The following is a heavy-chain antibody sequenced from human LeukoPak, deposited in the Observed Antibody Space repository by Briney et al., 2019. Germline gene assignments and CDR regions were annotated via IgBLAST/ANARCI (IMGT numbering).Heavy chain of an antibody. D-gene: IGHD6-13*01. CDR1: GGSLSSGSYY. CDR2: IYTSGST. Sequence: SQTLSLTCTVSGGSLSSGSYYWSWIRQPAGKGLEWIGRIYTSGSTNYNPSLKSRVTISVDTSKNQFSLELSSVTAADTAVYYCARTSRIAAAGTLLYYYYYYMDVWGKGTTVTVSS. J-gene: IGHJ6*03. V-gene: IGHV4-61*02. CDR3: ARTSRIAAAGTLLYYYYYYMDV.